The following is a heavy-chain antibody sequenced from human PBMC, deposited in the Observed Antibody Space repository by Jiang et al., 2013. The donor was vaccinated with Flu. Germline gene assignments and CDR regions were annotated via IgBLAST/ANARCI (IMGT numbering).Heavy chain of an antibody. CDR2: IFFXDYNT. D-gene: IGHD3-16*02. CDR3: ARHVREGTYRFLDY. J-gene: IGHJ4*02. Sequence: GAEVKKPGESLKISCKSSGYVSTNYWIGWVRQMPGKGLEWMGIIFFXDYNTKYSPSFQGQVTISADRSISTVYLQWSSLKASDTAMYYCARHVREGTYRFLDYWGQGTLVTVSS. CDR1: GYVSTNYW. V-gene: IGHV5-51*01.